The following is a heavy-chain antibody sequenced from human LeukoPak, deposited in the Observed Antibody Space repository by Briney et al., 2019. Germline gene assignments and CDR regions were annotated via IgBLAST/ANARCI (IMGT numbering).Heavy chain of an antibody. D-gene: IGHD1-26*01. CDR3: ARGIVGAAIYYMDV. CDR1: GGSFSGYY. J-gene: IGHJ6*03. CDR2: IYTSGST. V-gene: IGHV4-59*10. Sequence: PSETLSLTCAVYGGSFSGYYWTWIRQPAGKGLEWIGRIYTSGSTNYNPSLKSRVTMSVDTSKNQFSLKLSSVTAADTAVYYCARGIVGAAIYYMDVWGKGTTVTLSS.